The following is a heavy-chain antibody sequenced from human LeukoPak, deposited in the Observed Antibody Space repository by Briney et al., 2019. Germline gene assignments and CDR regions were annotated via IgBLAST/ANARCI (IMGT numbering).Heavy chain of an antibody. CDR2: IYTSGST. V-gene: IGHV4-38-2*02. D-gene: IGHD3-22*01. Sequence: SETLSLTCTVSGYSISSGYYWGWIRQPPEKGLEWIGRIYTSGSTNYNPSLKSRVTISVDTSKNQFSLNLTSVTAADTAVYYCARDSGRINYYDSSGYFYIWGQGTLVTVSS. J-gene: IGHJ4*02. CDR1: GYSISSGYY. CDR3: ARDSGRINYYDSSGYFYI.